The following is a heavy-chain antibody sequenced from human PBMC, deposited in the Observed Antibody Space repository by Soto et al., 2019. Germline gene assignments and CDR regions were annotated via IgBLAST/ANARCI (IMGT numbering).Heavy chain of an antibody. CDR3: AREIKLYYYDSSGYLRVDAFDI. D-gene: IGHD3-22*01. Sequence: PSETHSLTSTVADGSSRSGDCYWSWIRQPPGKGLEWIGYIYYSGSTYYNPSLKSRVTISVDTSKNQFSLKLSSVTAADTAVYYCAREIKLYYYDSSGYLRVDAFDIWGQGTMVTVSS. CDR1: DGSSRSGDCY. V-gene: IGHV4-30-4*01. CDR2: IYYSGST. J-gene: IGHJ3*02.